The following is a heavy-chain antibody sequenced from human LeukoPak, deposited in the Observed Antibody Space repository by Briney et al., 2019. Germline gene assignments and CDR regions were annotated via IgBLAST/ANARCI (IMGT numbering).Heavy chain of an antibody. CDR2: ISWNSGSI. D-gene: IGHD3-22*01. J-gene: IGHJ4*02. V-gene: IGHV3-9*01. CDR3: AKDIEAMIVAFDY. CDR1: GFTFDDYA. Sequence: PGGSLRLSCAASGFTFDDYAMHWVRQAPGKGLEWVSGISWNSGSIGYADSVKGRFTISRDNAKNSLYLQMNSLRAEDTALYYCAKDIEAMIVAFDYWGQGTLVTVSS.